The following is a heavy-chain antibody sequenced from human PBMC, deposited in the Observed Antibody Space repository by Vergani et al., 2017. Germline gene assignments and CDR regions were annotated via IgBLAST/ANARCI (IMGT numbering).Heavy chain of an antibody. V-gene: IGHV3-15*01. CDR2: ITSKTDGGTT. CDR3: TTESVAGIDY. J-gene: IGHJ4*02. Sequence: EVQLVESGGGLVKPGGSLRLSCAASGFTFSNAWMSWVRQAPGKGLEWVGRITSKTDGGTTDYAAPVKGRFTISRDDSKNTLYLQMNSLKTEATAVYYCTTESVAGIDYWGQGTLVTVSS. D-gene: IGHD6-19*01. CDR1: GFTFSNAW.